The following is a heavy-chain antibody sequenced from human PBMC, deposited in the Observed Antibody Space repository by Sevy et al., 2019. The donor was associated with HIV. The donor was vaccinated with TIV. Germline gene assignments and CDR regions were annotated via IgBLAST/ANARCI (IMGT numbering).Heavy chain of an antibody. CDR2: ISGSGDRR. Sequence: GGSLRLSCAASGFTFSRYAMSWVRQAPGKGLQWVSSISGSGDRRNYADSVKGRFTNSRDNSKNTLYLQMSSLRAEDTAIYYCAKDRGSDYGDYFRNYWGQGTLVTVSS. CDR3: AKDRGSDYGDYFRNY. CDR1: GFTFSRYA. V-gene: IGHV3-23*01. J-gene: IGHJ4*02. D-gene: IGHD4-17*01.